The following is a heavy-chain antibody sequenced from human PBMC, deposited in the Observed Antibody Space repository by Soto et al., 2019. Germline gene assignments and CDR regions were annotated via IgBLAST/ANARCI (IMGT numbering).Heavy chain of an antibody. Sequence: QVQLVQSGAEVKQPGSSVKVSCKASGGTFSSYAISWVRQAPGQGLEWMGGIIPIFGTANYAQKFQGRVTITADESTSTAYMELSSLRSEDTAVYYCARWGRNSWYGLHGAFDIWGQGTMVTVSS. CDR3: ARWGRNSWYGLHGAFDI. CDR2: IIPIFGTA. J-gene: IGHJ3*02. D-gene: IGHD6-13*01. V-gene: IGHV1-69*01. CDR1: GGTFSSYA.